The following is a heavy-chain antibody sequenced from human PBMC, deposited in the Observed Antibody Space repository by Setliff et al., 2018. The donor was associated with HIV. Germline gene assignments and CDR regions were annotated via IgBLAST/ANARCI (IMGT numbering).Heavy chain of an antibody. D-gene: IGHD1-1*01. J-gene: IGHJ4*02. CDR2: ITPTGDT. Sequence: PSETLSLTCAVYGGSVSGHYWGWFRQPPGKGLEWIGEITPTGDTNYIPSLKSRVAMSLDTSKNQFSLKLRSVTAADTAVYYCSNWNTTVDADSWGQGTLLTVSS. CDR3: SNWNTTVDADS. V-gene: IGHV4-34*01. CDR1: GGSVSGHY.